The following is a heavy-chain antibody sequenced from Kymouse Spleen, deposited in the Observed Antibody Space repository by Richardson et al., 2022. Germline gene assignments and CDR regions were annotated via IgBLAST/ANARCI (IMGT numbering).Heavy chain of an antibody. Sequence: EVQLVESGGGLVQPGGSLRLSCAASGFTFSDHYMDWVRQAPGKGLEWVGRTRNKANSYTTEYAASVKGRFTISRDDSKNSLYLQMNSLKTEDTAVYYCARERESHDYSNYGDFDYWGQGTLVTVSS. CDR3: ARERESHDYSNYGDFDY. V-gene: IGHV3-72*01. CDR2: TRNKANSYTT. D-gene: IGHD4-11,IGHD4-11*01. J-gene: IGHJ4*02. CDR1: GFTFSDHY.